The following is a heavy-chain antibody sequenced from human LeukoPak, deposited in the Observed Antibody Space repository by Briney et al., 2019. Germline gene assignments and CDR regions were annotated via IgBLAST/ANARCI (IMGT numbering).Heavy chain of an antibody. D-gene: IGHD6-19*01. CDR3: AREQSGTRGWYTVDY. Sequence: GGSLRLSCAASGFTFSTYAITWVRQGPGKGLEWVSAIRPDGDRTYYTGSVRGRFTISRDNSRDTVYLQVNSLRVEDTAVYYCAREQSGTRGWYTVDYWGQGTLVTVSS. CDR2: IRPDGDRT. V-gene: IGHV3-23*01. J-gene: IGHJ4*02. CDR1: GFTFSTYA.